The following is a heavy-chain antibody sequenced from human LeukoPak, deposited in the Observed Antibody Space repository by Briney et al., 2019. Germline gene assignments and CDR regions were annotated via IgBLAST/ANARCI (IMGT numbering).Heavy chain of an antibody. J-gene: IGHJ5*02. V-gene: IGHV1-2*02. CDR1: GYTFTGYY. CDR3: ARTFGVALGWSDP. D-gene: IGHD3-3*01. Sequence: GASVKVSCKASGYTFTGYYMHWVRQAPGQGLGWMGWINPNSGGTNYAQKFQGRVTMTRDTSISTAYMELSRLRSDDTAVYYCARTFGVALGWSDPWGQGTLVTVSS. CDR2: INPNSGGT.